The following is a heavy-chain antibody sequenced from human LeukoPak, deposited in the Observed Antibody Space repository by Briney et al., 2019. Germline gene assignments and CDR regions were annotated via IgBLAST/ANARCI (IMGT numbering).Heavy chain of an antibody. CDR1: GGSISTRDYY. D-gene: IGHD3-22*01. V-gene: IGHV4-39*01. Sequence: SETLSLTCTVSGGSISTRDYYWGWIRQPPGKGLEWIASIYYTGSTYYSPSLRSRATMSVDTSKNQFSLELSAVAAADTAFYYCARVVYYYDVSGYSFDLWGRGTLVAVSS. J-gene: IGHJ2*01. CDR3: ARVVYYYDVSGYSFDL. CDR2: IYYTGST.